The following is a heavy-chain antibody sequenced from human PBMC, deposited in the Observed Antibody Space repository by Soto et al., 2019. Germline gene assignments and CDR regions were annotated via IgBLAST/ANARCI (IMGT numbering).Heavy chain of an antibody. V-gene: IGHV1-18*01. Sequence: ASVKVSCKTSGYTFTSYGISWVRQAPGQGLEWMGWITTDKGKTNYAQKFQGRVTMTTDTSKNTVYLQMNSLRAEDTAVYYCAKQFGTGWYYFDHWGQGTLVTVSS. D-gene: IGHD6-19*01. CDR3: AKQFGTGWYYFDH. J-gene: IGHJ4*02. CDR2: ITTDKGKT. CDR1: GYTFTSYG.